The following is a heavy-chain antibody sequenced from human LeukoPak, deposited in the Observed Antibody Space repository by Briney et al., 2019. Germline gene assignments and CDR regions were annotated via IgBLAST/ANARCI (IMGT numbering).Heavy chain of an antibody. Sequence: SETLSLTCTVSGGSIDNSNWWNWVRQPPGKGLEWIGQIYYDGRTTYSPSLGSRVTMSVDRSNNQFSLKLNSVTAADTAVYYCARDPIPVLGVNFDYWGRGTLVTVSS. J-gene: IGHJ4*02. CDR3: ARDPIPVLGVNFDY. CDR2: IYYDGRT. CDR1: GGSIDNSNW. V-gene: IGHV4-4*02. D-gene: IGHD6-19*01.